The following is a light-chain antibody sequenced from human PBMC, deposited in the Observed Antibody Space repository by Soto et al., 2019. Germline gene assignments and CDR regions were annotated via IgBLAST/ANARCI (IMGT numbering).Light chain of an antibody. Sequence: DIPMTQSPSSVSASVGDRVTITCRASQDISNWLAWYQQKPGKAPKLLIYAASNLQSGVPSRFSGSGSGTDFTLTINNLQPEDFATYYCQQPKSLPRTFGGGTKVEIK. CDR3: QQPKSLPRT. J-gene: IGKJ4*01. CDR2: AAS. V-gene: IGKV1-12*01. CDR1: QDISNW.